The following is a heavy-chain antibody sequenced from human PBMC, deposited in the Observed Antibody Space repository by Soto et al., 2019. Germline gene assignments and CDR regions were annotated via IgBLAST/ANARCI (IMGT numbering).Heavy chain of an antibody. J-gene: IGHJ5*02. CDR2: IYHSGST. D-gene: IGHD3-22*01. CDR3: DRGAPDSAGRGFDP. Sequence: PSETLSLTCAVSGGSISSGGYSWSWIRQPPGKGLEWIGYIYHSGSTYYNPSLKSRVTISVDRSKNQFSLKLSSVTAADTAVYYCDRGAPDSAGRGFDPWGQGTLVTVSS. V-gene: IGHV4-30-2*01. CDR1: GGSISSGGYS.